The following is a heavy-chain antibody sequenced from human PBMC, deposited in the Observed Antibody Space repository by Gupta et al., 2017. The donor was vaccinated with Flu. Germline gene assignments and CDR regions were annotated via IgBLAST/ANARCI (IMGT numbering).Heavy chain of an antibody. J-gene: IGHJ6*02. Sequence: EVQLVESGGGLVQPGGSLRLSCAASGFTVSRKDMSWVRQAPGKGLEWVSVIYRGVSTDDADSVKGRFEISRDNSKNTLYLEMKRLRVEDTAVYDGASVYNYGMAVGGQGTTVSVYS. V-gene: IGHV3-66*01. CDR3: ASVYNYGMAV. CDR1: GFTVSRKD. CDR2: IYRGVST.